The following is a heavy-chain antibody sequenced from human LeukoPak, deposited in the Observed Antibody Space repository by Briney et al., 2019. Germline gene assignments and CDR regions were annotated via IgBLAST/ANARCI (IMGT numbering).Heavy chain of an antibody. V-gene: IGHV3-23*01. D-gene: IGHD6-19*01. CDR1: GFTFSSYG. CDR2: ISGSGGST. CDR3: AKDFRSRGWQIGARPRSRIYYFDY. J-gene: IGHJ4*02. Sequence: GGSLRLSCAASGFTFSSYGMSWVRQAPGKGLEWVSAISGSGGSTYYADSVKGRFTISRDNSKNMLCLQMNSLRAEDTAIYYCAKDFRSRGWQIGARPRSRIYYFDYWGQGTLVSVSS.